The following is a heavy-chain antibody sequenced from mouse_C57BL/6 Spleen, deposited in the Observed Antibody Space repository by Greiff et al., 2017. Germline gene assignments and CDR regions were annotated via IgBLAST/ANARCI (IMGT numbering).Heavy chain of an antibody. CDR3: TRSDYYSNYDAMDY. D-gene: IGHD2-5*01. CDR2: IYPGNSDT. CDR1: GYTFTSYW. Sequence: VQLQQSGTVLARPGASVKMSCKTSGYTFTSYWMHWVKQRPGQGLAWIGAIYPGNSDTSYNQKFKGKAKLTAVTSASTAYMELSSLTNEDSAVYYCTRSDYYSNYDAMDYGGQGTSVTVSS. V-gene: IGHV1-5*01. J-gene: IGHJ4*01.